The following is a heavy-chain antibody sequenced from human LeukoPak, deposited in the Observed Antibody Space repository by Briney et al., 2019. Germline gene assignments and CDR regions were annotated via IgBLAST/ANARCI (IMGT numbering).Heavy chain of an antibody. CDR1: GFTFSSYG. CDR3: ARDLELAHYDSSGYEY. CDR2: INSDGGST. Sequence: PGGSLRLSCAASGFTFSSYGTSWVRQAPGKGLVWVSRINSDGGSTAYADSVKGRFTISRDNAKNTLYLQMNSVRAEDTAVYYCARDLELAHYDSSGYEYWGQGTLVTVSS. J-gene: IGHJ4*02. D-gene: IGHD3-22*01. V-gene: IGHV3-74*01.